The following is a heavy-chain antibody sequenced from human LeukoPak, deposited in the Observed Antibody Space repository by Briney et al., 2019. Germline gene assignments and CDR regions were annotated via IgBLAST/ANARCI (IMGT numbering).Heavy chain of an antibody. CDR2: ISSSSSYI. J-gene: IGHJ3*02. D-gene: IGHD4-23*01. V-gene: IGHV3-21*01. CDR1: GFTFSSYS. CDR3: ARDTVVTFDGAFDI. Sequence: PGGSPRLSCAASGFTFSSYSMNWVRQAPGKGLEWVSSISSSSSYIHYADSVKGRFTISRDNAKNSLYLQMNSLRAEDTAVYYCARDTVVTFDGAFDIWGQGTMVTVSS.